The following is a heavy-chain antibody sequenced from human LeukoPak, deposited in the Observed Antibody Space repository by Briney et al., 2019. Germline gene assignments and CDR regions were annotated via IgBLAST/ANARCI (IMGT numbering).Heavy chain of an antibody. Sequence: GGSLRLSCAASGFTFDDYGMSWVRQAPGKGLEWVSGINWNGGSTGYADSVKGRFTISRDNAKTSLYLQMNSLRAEDTALYYCAREGSRGSGYPYYYYYMDVWGKGTTVTVSS. CDR1: GFTFDDYG. J-gene: IGHJ6*03. V-gene: IGHV3-20*04. D-gene: IGHD3-3*01. CDR2: INWNGGST. CDR3: AREGSRGSGYPYYYYYMDV.